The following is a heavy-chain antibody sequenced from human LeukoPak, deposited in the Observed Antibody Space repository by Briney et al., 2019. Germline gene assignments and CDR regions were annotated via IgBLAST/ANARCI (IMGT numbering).Heavy chain of an antibody. Sequence: SVKLSCKASGGTFSSYAISWVRQAPGQGLEWMGGIIPIFGTANYAQKFQGRVTITTDESTSTAYMELSSLRSEDTAVYYCARGSYYYGSPTDYYYYMDVWGKGTTVTVSS. CDR3: ARGSYYYGSPTDYYYYMDV. CDR1: GGTFSSYA. CDR2: IIPIFGTA. V-gene: IGHV1-69*05. J-gene: IGHJ6*03. D-gene: IGHD3-10*01.